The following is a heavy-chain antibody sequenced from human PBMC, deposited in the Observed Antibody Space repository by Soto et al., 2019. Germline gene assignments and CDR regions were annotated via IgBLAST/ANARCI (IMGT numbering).Heavy chain of an antibody. Sequence: GASVKVSCKASGGTFSSYAISWVRQAPGQGLEWMGGIIPIFGTANYAQKFQGRVTITADESTSTAYMELSSLRSEDTAVYYCAREAMVRGVNRFDPWGQGTLVTVSS. V-gene: IGHV1-69*13. CDR1: GGTFSSYA. J-gene: IGHJ5*02. CDR2: IIPIFGTA. D-gene: IGHD3-10*01. CDR3: AREAMVRGVNRFDP.